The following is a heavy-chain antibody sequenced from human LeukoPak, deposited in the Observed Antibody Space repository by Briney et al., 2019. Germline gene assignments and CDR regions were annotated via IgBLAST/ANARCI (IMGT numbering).Heavy chain of an antibody. CDR2: IYHSGST. CDR3: ARDLSYYYNSGSYLVGYYFDY. V-gene: IGHV4-4*02. Sequence: SETLSLACAVSGGSISSSNWWSWVRQPPGKGLEWIGEIYHSGSTNYNPSLKSRVTISVDKSKNQFSLKLSSVTAADTAVYYCARDLSYYYNSGSYLVGYYFDYWGQGTLVTVSS. D-gene: IGHD3-10*01. CDR1: GGSISSSNW. J-gene: IGHJ4*02.